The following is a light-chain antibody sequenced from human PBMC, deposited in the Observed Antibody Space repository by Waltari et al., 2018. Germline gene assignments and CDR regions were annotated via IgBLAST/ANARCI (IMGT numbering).Light chain of an antibody. J-gene: IGKJ4*01. CDR3: QKYNDVPQP. V-gene: IGKV1-27*01. CDR2: AAS. CDR1: KDINIH. Sequence: DIQMTQSPSALSASVGDRVTISCRASKDINIHLAWYQQKPGKVPELLINAASTLRSGVPSRFSVGGSGTYFTLTIRSLQPEDFATYYCQKYNDVPQPFGGGTKVEMK.